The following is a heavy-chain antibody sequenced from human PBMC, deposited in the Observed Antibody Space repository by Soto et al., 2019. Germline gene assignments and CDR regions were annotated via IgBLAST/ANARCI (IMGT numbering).Heavy chain of an antibody. Sequence: QVQLVESGGGVVQPGRSLRLSCAASGFTVSSYGMHWVRQAPGKGLEWVAVIWYDGSNENYADSVKGRFTISRDNSKNTLYLQMNSLRAEDTALYYCAIDRRGSGWYDYFDYWGQGTLLTVSS. V-gene: IGHV3-33*01. CDR3: AIDRRGSGWYDYFDY. J-gene: IGHJ4*02. CDR2: IWYDGSNE. D-gene: IGHD6-19*01. CDR1: GFTVSSYG.